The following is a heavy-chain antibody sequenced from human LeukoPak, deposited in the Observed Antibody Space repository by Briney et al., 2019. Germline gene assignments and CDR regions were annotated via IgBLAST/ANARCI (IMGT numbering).Heavy chain of an antibody. CDR1: GYTFIDYY. V-gene: IGHV1-2*02. CDR2: INPNSGGA. CDR3: ARDYYGSGSHSPFDY. D-gene: IGHD3-10*01. J-gene: IGHJ4*02. Sequence: ASVKVSCKASGYTFIDYYMHWVRQAPGQGLEWMGWINPNSGGANYAQKFQGRVTMTRDTSISTAYMELSRLRSDDTAVYYYARDYYGSGSHSPFDYWGQGTLVTVSS.